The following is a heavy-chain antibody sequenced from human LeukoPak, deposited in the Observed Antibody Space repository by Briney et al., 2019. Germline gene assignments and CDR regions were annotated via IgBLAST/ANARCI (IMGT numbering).Heavy chain of an antibody. D-gene: IGHD6-13*01. J-gene: IGHJ5*02. CDR2: IIPIFGTA. Sequence: SVKVSCKASGSTFSSYAISWVRQAPGQGLEWMGGIIPIFGTANYAQKFQGRVTITADESTSTAYMELSSLRSEDTAVYYCARSVGYSSSWYNWFDPWGQGTLVTVSS. CDR1: GSTFSSYA. V-gene: IGHV1-69*13. CDR3: ARSVGYSSSWYNWFDP.